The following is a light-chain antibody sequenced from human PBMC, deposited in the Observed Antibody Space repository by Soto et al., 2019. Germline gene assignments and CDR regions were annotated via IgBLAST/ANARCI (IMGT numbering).Light chain of an antibody. CDR1: QSVSSN. J-gene: IGKJ2*01. Sequence: EKVMTQSPATLSVSPGERATLSCRASQSVSSNLAWYQQKPGQAPRLLIYGASTRATGIPARFSGSGSGTELSLTISSLQSEDFAVYYCQQYNNWPPYTFGQGTQLEIK. CDR2: GAS. CDR3: QQYNNWPPYT. V-gene: IGKV3-15*01.